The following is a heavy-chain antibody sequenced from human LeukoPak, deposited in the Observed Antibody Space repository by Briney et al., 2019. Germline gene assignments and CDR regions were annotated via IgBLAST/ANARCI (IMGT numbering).Heavy chain of an antibody. CDR3: GVGGGDIILVY. D-gene: IGHD2-8*02. CDR2: IYYSGST. J-gene: IGHJ4*02. V-gene: IGHV4-59*01. Sequence: SETLSLTCTVSGGSISSYYWSWIRQPPGKGLEWIGYIYYSGSTNYNPSLKSRVTISVDTSKNQFSLKLSSVTAADTAVHYCGVGGGDIILVYWGQGTLVTVSS. CDR1: GGSISSYY.